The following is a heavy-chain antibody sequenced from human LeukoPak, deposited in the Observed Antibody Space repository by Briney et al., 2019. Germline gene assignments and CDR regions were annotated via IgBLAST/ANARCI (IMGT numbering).Heavy chain of an antibody. D-gene: IGHD2-2*01. CDR1: GGSISSYY. Sequence: SETLSLTCTVSGGSISSYYWSWIRQPAGKGLEWIGRIYTSGSTNYNPSLKSRVTMSVDTSKNQFSLKLSSVTAADTAVYYCARVRGCSSTSCYAFDYWGQGTLVTVSS. CDR3: ARVRGCSSTSCYAFDY. J-gene: IGHJ4*02. V-gene: IGHV4-4*07. CDR2: IYTSGST.